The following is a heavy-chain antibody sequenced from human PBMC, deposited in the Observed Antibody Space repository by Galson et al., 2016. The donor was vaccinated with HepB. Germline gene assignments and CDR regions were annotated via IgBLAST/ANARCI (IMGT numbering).Heavy chain of an antibody. CDR3: VKDQGGTWGAFDI. CDR2: ITGNGAIT. V-gene: IGHV3-64D*06. J-gene: IGHJ3*02. D-gene: IGHD3-16*01. Sequence: SLRLSCAASGFVVSSTYMSWVRQAPGKGLEYLSEITGNGAITYYADSVKGRFTISRDNSRNTLYLQMSSLTTEDTAVYYCVKDQGGTWGAFDIWGQGTLVTVSS. CDR1: GFVVSSTY.